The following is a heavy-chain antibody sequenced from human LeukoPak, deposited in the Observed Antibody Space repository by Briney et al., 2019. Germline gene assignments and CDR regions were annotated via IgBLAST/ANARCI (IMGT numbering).Heavy chain of an antibody. CDR1: GGTFSSYA. V-gene: IGHV1-69*04. CDR3: ASLTRPRGYFYGMDV. Sequence: SVKVSCKASGGTFSSYAISWVRQAPGQGLEWMGRIIPIFGIANYAQKFQGRVTITADKSTSTAYMKLSSLRSEDTAVYYCASLTRPRGYFYGMDVWGQGTTVTVSS. CDR2: IIPIFGIA. J-gene: IGHJ6*02.